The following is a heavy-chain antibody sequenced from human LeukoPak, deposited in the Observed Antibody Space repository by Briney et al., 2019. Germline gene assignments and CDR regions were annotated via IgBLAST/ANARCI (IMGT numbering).Heavy chain of an antibody. J-gene: IGHJ4*02. V-gene: IGHV3-23*01. Sequence: GGSLRLSCTASGFAINSQAMSWVRQAPGKGLEWVSAISGVGDGYYAESVKGRFTIFGDNSRNTVFLQLNRLRAEDTAVYYCANLYGDKDEKWGQGTLVTVSS. CDR3: ANLYGDKDEK. CDR1: GFAINSQA. CDR2: ISGVGDG. D-gene: IGHD4-17*01.